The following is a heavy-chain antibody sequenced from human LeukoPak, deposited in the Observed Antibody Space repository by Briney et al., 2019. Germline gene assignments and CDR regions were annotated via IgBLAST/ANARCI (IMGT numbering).Heavy chain of an antibody. D-gene: IGHD5-12*01. CDR1: GYAFTGYY. V-gene: IGHV1-2*02. Sequence: GASVTVSCKASGYAFTGYYTHWVRQAPGQGLEWMGWINPNSGGTNYAQKFQGRVTMTRDTSISTAYMELSRLRSDDTAVYYCARTWIPYGMDVWGQGTTVTVSS. CDR2: INPNSGGT. J-gene: IGHJ6*02. CDR3: ARTWIPYGMDV.